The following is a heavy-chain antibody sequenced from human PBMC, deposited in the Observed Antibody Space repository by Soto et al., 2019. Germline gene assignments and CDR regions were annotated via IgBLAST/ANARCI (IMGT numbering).Heavy chain of an antibody. CDR1: GFTFSSYS. D-gene: IGHD6-19*01. J-gene: IGHJ4*02. CDR2: ISSSSSYI. Sequence: PVGSLRLSCAASGFTFSSYSMNWVRQAPGKGLEWVSSISSSSSYIYYADSVKGRFTISRDNAKNSLYLQMNSLRAEDTAVYYCAREEFGAGTPSFDYWGQGTLVTVSS. V-gene: IGHV3-21*01. CDR3: AREEFGAGTPSFDY.